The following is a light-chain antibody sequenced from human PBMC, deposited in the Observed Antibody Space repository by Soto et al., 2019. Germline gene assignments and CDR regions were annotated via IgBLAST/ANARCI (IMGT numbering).Light chain of an antibody. Sequence: DIQMTQSPSSLCASVGDRVTITCRASQSISRYLNWYQQEPGRAPKLLISAASSLQSGVPSRFSGSGSGTDFTLTISSLQPEDSATYYCQQTYSTPQFFGQGTRLEI. J-gene: IGKJ5*01. V-gene: IGKV1-39*01. CDR3: QQTYSTPQF. CDR1: QSISRY. CDR2: AAS.